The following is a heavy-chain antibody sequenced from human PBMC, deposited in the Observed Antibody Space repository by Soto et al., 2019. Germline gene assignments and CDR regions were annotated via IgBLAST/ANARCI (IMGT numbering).Heavy chain of an antibody. Sequence: QVQLVESGGGVVQPGRSLRLSCAASGFAFHRYGIHWVRQAPGKGLEWVADIWYDGTTKYYADSVKGRFTVSRDDSENTVYLQMDSLRAGDTAVYYCARDGSGGDWRFSDYWGQGTLVTVSS. J-gene: IGHJ4*02. D-gene: IGHD3-10*01. V-gene: IGHV3-33*01. CDR2: IWYDGTTK. CDR1: GFAFHRYG. CDR3: ARDGSGGDWRFSDY.